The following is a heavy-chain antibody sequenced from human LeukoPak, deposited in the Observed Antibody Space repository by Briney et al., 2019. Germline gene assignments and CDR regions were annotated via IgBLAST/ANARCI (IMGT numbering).Heavy chain of an antibody. V-gene: IGHV1-46*01. CDR3: ASNLRELVRFSYYYYGMDV. Sequence: ASVKVSCKASGYTFTSYYMHWVRQAPGQGLEWMGIINPSGGSTRYAQKFQGRVTMTRDTSTSTVYMELSSLRSEDTAVYYCASNLRELVRFSYYYYGMDVWGKGTTVTVSS. J-gene: IGHJ6*04. D-gene: IGHD6-13*01. CDR1: GYTFTSYY. CDR2: INPSGGST.